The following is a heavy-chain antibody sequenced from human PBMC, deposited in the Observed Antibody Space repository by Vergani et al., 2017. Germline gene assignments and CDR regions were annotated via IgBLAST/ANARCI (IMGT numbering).Heavy chain of an antibody. D-gene: IGHD3-9*01. CDR2: ISYDGSNK. V-gene: IGHV3-30*03. J-gene: IGHJ6*02. Sequence: VQLLESGGGLVQRGGSLRLSCAASGFTFSSYGMHWVRQAPGKGLEWVAVISYDGSNKYYADSVKGRFTISRDNSKNTLYLQMNSLRAEDTAVYYCARDNDYDILTGYSDYYYGMDVWGQGTTVTVSS. CDR3: ARDNDYDILTGYSDYYYGMDV. CDR1: GFTFSSYG.